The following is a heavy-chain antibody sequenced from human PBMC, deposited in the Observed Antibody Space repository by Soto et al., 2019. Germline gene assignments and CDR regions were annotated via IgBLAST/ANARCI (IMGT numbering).Heavy chain of an antibody. V-gene: IGHV3-23*01. CDR2: ISGSGGST. CDR3: AKGLSPYSNYYFDY. CDR1: GFTFSSYA. Sequence: HPVGSLRLSCAASGFTFSSYAMSWVRQAPGKGLEWVSAISGSGGSTYYADSVKGRFTISRDNSKNTLYLQMNSLRAEDTAVYYCAKGLSPYSNYYFDYWGQGTLVTVSS. D-gene: IGHD4-4*01. J-gene: IGHJ4*02.